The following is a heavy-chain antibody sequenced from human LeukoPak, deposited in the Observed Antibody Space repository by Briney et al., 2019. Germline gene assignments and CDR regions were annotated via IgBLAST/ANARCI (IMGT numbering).Heavy chain of an antibody. J-gene: IGHJ4*02. CDR3: ARRKGDGYNSPFDY. CDR2: IYPADSDT. CDR1: GYSFPNYW. D-gene: IGHD5-24*01. Sequence: SGESLKISGKGSGYSFPNYWIGWVRQMLGQGLEWMGIIYPADSDTRYSPSFQGQVTISADKSINTAYLQWTSLKASDTAMYYCARRKGDGYNSPFDYWGQGTLVTVSS. V-gene: IGHV5-51*01.